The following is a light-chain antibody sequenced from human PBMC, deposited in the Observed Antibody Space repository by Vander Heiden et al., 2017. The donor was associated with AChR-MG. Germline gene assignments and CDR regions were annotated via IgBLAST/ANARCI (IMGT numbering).Light chain of an antibody. CDR2: DAS. CDR1: QSVSSY. V-gene: IGKV3-11*01. Sequence: EIVLTQYPATLSLSPGDRATLSCRASQSVSSYLAWYQQKPGQAPRLLIYDASNRATGIPARFSGSGSGTDFTLTISSLESEDFAVYYCQQLAGTFGPGTKVDVK. CDR3: QQLAGT. J-gene: IGKJ3*01.